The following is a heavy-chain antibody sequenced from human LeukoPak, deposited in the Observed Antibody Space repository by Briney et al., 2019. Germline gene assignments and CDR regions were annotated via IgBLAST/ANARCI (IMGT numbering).Heavy chain of an antibody. Sequence: PSETLSLTCTVSGGSISTYYWSWIRLHPGKGLEWIGYIFHTGSGSTSHNPSLKSRVTISVDPSTTQFSLNLNSVTAADTAVYYCARHAVYAGSGWAFDYWGQGTLVTVSS. CDR3: ARHAVYAGSGWAFDY. J-gene: IGHJ4*02. CDR1: GGSISTYY. V-gene: IGHV4-59*08. CDR2: IFHTGSGST. D-gene: IGHD6-19*01.